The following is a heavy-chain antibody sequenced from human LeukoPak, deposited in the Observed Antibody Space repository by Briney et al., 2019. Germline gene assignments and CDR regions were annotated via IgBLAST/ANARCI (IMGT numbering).Heavy chain of an antibody. CDR1: GGSVNSGGYY. V-gene: IGHV4-31*03. CDR2: IYYSGRT. J-gene: IGHJ4*02. Sequence: SETLSLTCTVSGGSVNSGGYYWTWIRQHPGKGLEWLGYIYYSGRTYYNPSIKSRITISLDTSKNQFSLNLTSVSAADTAFYFCARSSDYGDYDWGQGTLITVSS. D-gene: IGHD4-17*01. CDR3: ARSSDYGDYD.